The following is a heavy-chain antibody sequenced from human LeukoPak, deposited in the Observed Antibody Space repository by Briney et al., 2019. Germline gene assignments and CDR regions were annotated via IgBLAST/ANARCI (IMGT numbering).Heavy chain of an antibody. CDR1: GGSISSSNW. V-gene: IGHV4-4*02. Sequence: NPSGTLSLTCAVSGGSISSSNWWSWVRQPPGKGLEWIGEIYHSGSTNYNPSLKSRVTISVDKSKNQFSLKLSSVTAADTAVYYCARDGYSSSWPFDYWGQGTLVTVSS. J-gene: IGHJ4*02. CDR2: IYHSGST. CDR3: ARDGYSSSWPFDY. D-gene: IGHD6-13*01.